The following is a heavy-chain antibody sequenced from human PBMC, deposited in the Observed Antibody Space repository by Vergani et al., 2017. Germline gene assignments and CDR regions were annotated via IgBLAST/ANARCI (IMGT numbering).Heavy chain of an antibody. CDR2: INHSGST. V-gene: IGHV4-34*01. D-gene: IGHD6-6*01. J-gene: IGHJ4*02. CDR1: GGSFSGYY. CDR3: ARGIGSSSIAARRFDY. Sequence: QVQLQESGPGLVKPSETLSLTCAVYGGSFSGYYWSWIRQPPGKGLEWIGEINHSGSTNYNPSLKSRVTISVDTSNNQFSLKLGSVTAADTAVYYCARGIGSSSIAARRFDYWGQGTLVTVSS.